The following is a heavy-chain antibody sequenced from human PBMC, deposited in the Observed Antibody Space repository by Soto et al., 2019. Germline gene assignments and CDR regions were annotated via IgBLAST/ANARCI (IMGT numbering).Heavy chain of an antibody. CDR3: ARDCAGYSCCWYQRGGFDY. J-gene: IGHJ4*02. V-gene: IGHV3-33*01. D-gene: IGHD6-19*01. CDR1: GFTFSSYG. CDR2: IWYDGSNK. Sequence: QVQLVESGGGVVQPGRSLRLSCAASGFTFSSYGMHWVRQAPGKGLEWVAVIWYDGSNKYYADSVKGRFTTSRDNSKNTLYMDMTSLRAEDTAVYYCARDCAGYSCCWYQRGGFDYWGQGTLVTVSS.